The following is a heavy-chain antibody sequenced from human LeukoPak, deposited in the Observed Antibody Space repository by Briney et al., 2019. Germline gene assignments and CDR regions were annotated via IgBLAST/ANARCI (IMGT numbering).Heavy chain of an antibody. D-gene: IGHD6-19*01. Sequence: SETLSLTCTVSGGSISSGYYWGWIRQPPGKGLEWIGSMYHSGSTNYNPSLKSRVTISVDTSKNQFSLKLSSVTAADTAVYYCARAQWLTYHRSEGFDYWGQGTLVTVSS. CDR2: MYHSGST. CDR3: ARAQWLTYHRSEGFDY. J-gene: IGHJ4*02. CDR1: GGSISSGYY. V-gene: IGHV4-38-2*02.